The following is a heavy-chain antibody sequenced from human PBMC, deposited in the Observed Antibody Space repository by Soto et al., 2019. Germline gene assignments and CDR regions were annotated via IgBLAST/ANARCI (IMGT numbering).Heavy chain of an antibody. CDR3: ARPTSYSNYVGGDAFDI. Sequence: QVQLVQSGAEVKKPGSSVKVSCKASGGTFSSYAISWVRQAPGQGLEWMGGIIPIFGTANYAQKFQGRVTITADESTSTAYMELSSLRSEDTAVYYCARPTSYSNYVGGDAFDICGQGTMVTVSS. J-gene: IGHJ3*02. V-gene: IGHV1-69*01. CDR1: GGTFSSYA. D-gene: IGHD4-4*01. CDR2: IIPIFGTA.